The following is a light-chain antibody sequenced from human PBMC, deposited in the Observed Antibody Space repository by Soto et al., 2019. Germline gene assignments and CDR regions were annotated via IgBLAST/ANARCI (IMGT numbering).Light chain of an antibody. CDR2: GVS. J-gene: IGKJ4*01. CDR1: QSVSSY. V-gene: IGKV3-20*01. Sequence: GAVSLTTGERATLSCRASQSVSSYLAWYQQKPGQAPRLLIYGVSSRATGIPDRFSGSGSGTDFTLTISRLEPEDFAVYYCQQYVTSPLTFGGGTKL. CDR3: QQYVTSPLT.